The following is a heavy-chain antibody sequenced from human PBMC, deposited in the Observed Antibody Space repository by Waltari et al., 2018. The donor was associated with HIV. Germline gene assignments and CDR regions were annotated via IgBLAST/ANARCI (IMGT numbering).Heavy chain of an antibody. CDR2: ISSSSSTI. Sequence: EVQLVESGGDLVQPGGSLRLSCAASGFTFSSYGMNWVRQAPGKGLEWISYISSSSSTIYYADSVKGRFTISRDNAKNSVYLQMNSLRAEDTAVYYCARPLGGGYTYWGQGTLVTVSS. V-gene: IGHV3-48*04. J-gene: IGHJ4*02. CDR3: ARPLGGGYTY. CDR1: GFTFSSYG. D-gene: IGHD3-22*01.